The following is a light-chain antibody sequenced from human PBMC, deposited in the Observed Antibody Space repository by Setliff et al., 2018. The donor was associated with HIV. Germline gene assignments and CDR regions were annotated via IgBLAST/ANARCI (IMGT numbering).Light chain of an antibody. Sequence: QSALTQPASVSGSPGQSITISCTGSSSDVGSYNFVSWYQQHPGKAPKLMIYQVNKRPSGVSNRFSGSKSGNTASLTISELQAEDETDYYCCSYAGTNTYVFGTGTKVTVL. CDR2: QVN. CDR3: CSYAGTNTYV. J-gene: IGLJ1*01. CDR1: SSDVGSYNF. V-gene: IGLV2-23*02.